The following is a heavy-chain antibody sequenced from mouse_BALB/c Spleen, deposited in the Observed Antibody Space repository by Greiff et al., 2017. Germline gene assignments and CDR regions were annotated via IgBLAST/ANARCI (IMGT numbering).Heavy chain of an antibody. CDR2: ISSGGST. D-gene: IGHD2-10*02. J-gene: IGHJ4*01. CDR1: GFTFSSYA. V-gene: IGHV5-6-5*01. Sequence: EVQLVESGGGLVKPGGSLKLSCAASGFTFSSYAMSWVRQTPEKRLEWVASISSGGSTYYPDSVKGRFTISRDNARNILYLQMSSLRSEDTAMYYCAREGYGNYEAMDYWGQGTSVTVSS. CDR3: AREGYGNYEAMDY.